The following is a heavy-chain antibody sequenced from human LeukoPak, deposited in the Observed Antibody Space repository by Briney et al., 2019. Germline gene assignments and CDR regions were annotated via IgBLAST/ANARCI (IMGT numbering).Heavy chain of an antibody. D-gene: IGHD3-16*01. CDR2: INHSVST. CDR1: GGSFSGYY. Sequence: PESLSLTSAVYGGSFSGYYGSWFLQPPGKGLEWTGEINHSVSTNYNPSLKSRVTISVDTSKNQFSLKLSSVTAADTGVYYCARDRSRGSYTLWGQGTLVTVSS. V-gene: IGHV4-34*01. CDR3: ARDRSRGSYTL. J-gene: IGHJ4*02.